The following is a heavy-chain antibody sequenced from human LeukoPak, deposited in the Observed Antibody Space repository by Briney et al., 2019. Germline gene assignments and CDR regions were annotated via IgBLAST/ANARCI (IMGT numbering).Heavy chain of an antibody. J-gene: IGHJ4*02. CDR3: ARDRLPYCSGGSCSLGY. Sequence: ASVKVSCKASGYTFTSYGISWVRQAPGQGLEWMGWISACNGNTNYAQKLQGRVTMTTDTSTSTAYMELRSLRSDDTAVYYCARDRLPYCSGGSCSLGYWGQGTLVTVSS. V-gene: IGHV1-18*01. D-gene: IGHD2-15*01. CDR2: ISACNGNT. CDR1: GYTFTSYG.